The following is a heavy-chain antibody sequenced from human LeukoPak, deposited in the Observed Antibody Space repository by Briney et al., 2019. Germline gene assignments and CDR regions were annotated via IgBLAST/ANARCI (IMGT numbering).Heavy chain of an antibody. CDR3: ATAPSPGLGFCSGASCYPDY. CDR2: INANSGGT. J-gene: IGHJ4*02. D-gene: IGHD2-2*01. V-gene: IGHV1-2*02. Sequence: ASVKVSCKASGYTFTGYYMHWVRQAPGQGLEWMGWINANSGGTNYAQKFQGRVTMTRDTSISTAYMELSRLKSDDTAVYFCATAPSPGLGFCSGASCYPDYWGQGTLVTVSS. CDR1: GYTFTGYY.